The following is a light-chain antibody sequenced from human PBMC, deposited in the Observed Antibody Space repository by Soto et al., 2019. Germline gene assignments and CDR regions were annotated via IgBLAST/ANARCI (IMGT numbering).Light chain of an antibody. V-gene: IGKV1-5*01. J-gene: IGKJ1*01. Sequence: DIQMTHSPPSLSASVGDRVTITCRASQSIRNYLAWYQQMPGKAPKLLIYGAYNLQSGVPSRFSGSGSGTEFTLTISSLQPDDFATYFCQHHNSYSQTFGQGTKV. CDR2: GAY. CDR3: QHHNSYSQT. CDR1: QSIRNY.